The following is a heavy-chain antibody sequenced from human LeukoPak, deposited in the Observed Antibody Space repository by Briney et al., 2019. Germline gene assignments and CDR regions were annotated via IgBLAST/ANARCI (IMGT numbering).Heavy chain of an antibody. Sequence: AASVKVSCKESGNTSTTYSVYWVRQAPGQGLEWMGIISPSNDSTIYAQKFQGRVTMTRDTSTSTVYMELSTLRSEDTAVYYCARVYSGYFDYWGQGTLVTVAS. V-gene: IGHV1-46*01. CDR1: GNTSTTYS. CDR2: ISPSNDST. CDR3: ARVYSGYFDY. D-gene: IGHD5-12*01. J-gene: IGHJ4*02.